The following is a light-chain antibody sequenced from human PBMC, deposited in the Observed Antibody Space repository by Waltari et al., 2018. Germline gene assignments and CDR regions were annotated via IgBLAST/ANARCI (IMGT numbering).Light chain of an antibody. V-gene: IGLV2-14*03. J-gene: IGLJ1*01. CDR3: NSYTNSGTYV. Sequence: QSALTQPASVSGSPGQSITISCTGTRSDVGPHTYVSWYQQRPGKAPDLIIVDVSNRPSGVSIRFSGSKSGNTASLTISGLQAEDEADYYCNSYTNSGTYVFGSGTKVTVL. CDR2: DVS. CDR1: RSDVGPHTY.